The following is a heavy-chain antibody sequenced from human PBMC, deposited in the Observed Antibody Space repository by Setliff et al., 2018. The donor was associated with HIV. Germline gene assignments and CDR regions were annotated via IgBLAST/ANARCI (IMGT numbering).Heavy chain of an antibody. Sequence: SETLSLTCAVSGGSISSSHYYWGWIRQPPGEGLQWIGSIYYYGSPYYKSSLKGRVTISLDKSQNHISLRLSSVTAADTAIYYCARVWLHNDADKPRFDPWGQGILVTVSS. J-gene: IGHJ5*02. D-gene: IGHD6-19*01. CDR3: ARVWLHNDADKPRFDP. V-gene: IGHV4-39*02. CDR2: IYYYGSP. CDR1: GGSISSSHYY.